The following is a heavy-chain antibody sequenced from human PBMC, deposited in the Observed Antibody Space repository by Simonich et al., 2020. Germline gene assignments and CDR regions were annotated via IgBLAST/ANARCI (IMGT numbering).Heavy chain of an antibody. J-gene: IGHJ6*02. V-gene: IGHV3-21*01. D-gene: IGHD6-19*01. CDR1: GFTFRSYS. CDR3: ARWIAVAGTGAYGMDV. CDR2: ISSSSSYM. Sequence: EVQLVESGGGLVKPGGSLRLSCAASGFTFRSYSMNWVRRAPGQGLEWVSSISSSSSYMYYADSVKRRITISRDNDKNSLYLQMNMLRAEDTAVYYCARWIAVAGTGAYGMDVWGQGTTVTVSS.